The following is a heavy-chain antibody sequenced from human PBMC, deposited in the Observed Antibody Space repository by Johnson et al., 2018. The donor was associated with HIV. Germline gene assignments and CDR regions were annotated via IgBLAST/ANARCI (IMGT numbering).Heavy chain of an antibody. CDR1: GFTFDDYA. CDR3: AREGGSSGPDAFDI. CDR2: IYSGGST. Sequence: EVHLVESGGGLVQPGRSLRLSCAASGFTFDDYAMHWVRQAPGKGLEWVSGIYSGGSTYYADSVKGRFTISRDNSKNTLYLQMNSLRAEDTAVYYCAREGGSSGPDAFDIWGQGTMVTISS. V-gene: IGHV3-66*01. D-gene: IGHD3-16*01. J-gene: IGHJ3*02.